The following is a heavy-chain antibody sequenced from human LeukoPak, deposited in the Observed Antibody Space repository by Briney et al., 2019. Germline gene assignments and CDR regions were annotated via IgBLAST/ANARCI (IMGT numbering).Heavy chain of an antibody. CDR1: GGSISSYY. V-gene: IGHV4-59*01. Sequence: SETLSLTCTVSGGSISSYYWSWIRQPPGKGLEWIGYIYYSRSTNYNPSLKSRVTISVDTSKNQFSLKLSSVTAADTAVYYCAREYDSSGYYLGYFDLWGRGTLVTVSS. D-gene: IGHD3-22*01. J-gene: IGHJ2*01. CDR3: AREYDSSGYYLGYFDL. CDR2: IYYSRST.